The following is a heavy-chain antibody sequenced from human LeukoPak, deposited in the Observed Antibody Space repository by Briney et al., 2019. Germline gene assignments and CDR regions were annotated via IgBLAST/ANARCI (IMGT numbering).Heavy chain of an antibody. D-gene: IGHD1-20*01. CDR1: GFTFSDYY. V-gene: IGHV3-11*01. CDR2: ISSSGNSI. J-gene: IGHJ4*02. Sequence: GGSLRLSCAASGFTFSDYYLSWIRQAPGKGLEGVSYISSSGNSIYYADSVKGRFTISRDNAKNSLYLQMNSLRAEDTAVYYCARRRYNWNAIDYWGQGTLVTVSS. CDR3: ARRRYNWNAIDY.